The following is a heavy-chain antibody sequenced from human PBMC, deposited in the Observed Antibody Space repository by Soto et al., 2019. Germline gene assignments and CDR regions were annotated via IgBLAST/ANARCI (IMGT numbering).Heavy chain of an antibody. CDR3: ARAYYGHDY. CDR2: INHSGST. V-gene: IGHV4-34*01. CDR1: GGSFSGYY. J-gene: IGHJ4*02. D-gene: IGHD4-17*01. Sequence: SETLSLTCAVYGGSFSGYYWSWIRQPPGKGLEWIGEINHSGSTNYNPSLKSRVTISVDTSKNQFSLKLISVTAADTAVYYCARAYYGHDYWGQGTLVTVSA.